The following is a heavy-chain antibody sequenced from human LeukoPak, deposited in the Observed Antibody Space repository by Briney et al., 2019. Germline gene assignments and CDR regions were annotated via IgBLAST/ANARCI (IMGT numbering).Heavy chain of an antibody. Sequence: SETLSLTCTVSGASISSYYWSWIRQAPGKGLEWIGYISYSGSTNYNPSLKSRVTISVDTSKNQFSLKLSSVTAADTAVYYCARSGGRDGYNFDYWGQGTLVTVSS. V-gene: IGHV4-59*01. CDR2: ISYSGST. CDR3: ARSGGRDGYNFDY. D-gene: IGHD5-24*01. J-gene: IGHJ4*02. CDR1: GASISSYY.